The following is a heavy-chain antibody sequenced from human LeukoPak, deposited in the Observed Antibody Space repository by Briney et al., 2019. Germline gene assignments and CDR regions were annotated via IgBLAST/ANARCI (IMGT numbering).Heavy chain of an antibody. D-gene: IGHD1-1*01. J-gene: IGHJ4*02. CDR2: IHYSGTT. CDR1: GGSISGYY. V-gene: IGHV4-59*01. Sequence: SETLSLTXTVSGGSISGYYWGWIRQPQGKGLEWVGYIHYSGTTNYIPSLKSRVTISVDTSKNQFSVKLRSVTAADTAVYYCVKVGTGTVDYWGQGALVTVSS. CDR3: VKVGTGTVDY.